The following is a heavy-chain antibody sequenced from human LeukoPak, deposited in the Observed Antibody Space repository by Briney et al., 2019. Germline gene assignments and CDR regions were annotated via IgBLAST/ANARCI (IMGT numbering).Heavy chain of an antibody. V-gene: IGHV4-4*07. Sequence: SETLSLTCTVSGGSISSYYWSWIRQPAGKGLEWIGRIYTSRSTNYNPSLKSRVTMSVDTSKNHFSLKLSSVTAADAAVYYCARGMGDQLLLVGYFDYWGQGTLVTVSS. CDR2: IYTSRST. CDR1: GGSISSYY. CDR3: ARGMGDQLLLVGYFDY. J-gene: IGHJ4*02. D-gene: IGHD2-2*01.